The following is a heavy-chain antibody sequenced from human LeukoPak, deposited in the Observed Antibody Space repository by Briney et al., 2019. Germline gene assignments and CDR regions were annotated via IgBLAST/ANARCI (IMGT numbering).Heavy chain of an antibody. CDR1: GGSISSYY. J-gene: IGHJ3*02. CDR3: AHIAVAGDAFDI. Sequence: SETLSLTCTVSGGSISSYYWSWIRQPAGKGLEWIGRIYTSGSTNYSPSLKSRVTMSVDTSKNQFSLKLSSVTAADTAVYYCAHIAVAGDAFDIWGQGTMVTVSS. CDR2: IYTSGST. D-gene: IGHD6-19*01. V-gene: IGHV4-4*07.